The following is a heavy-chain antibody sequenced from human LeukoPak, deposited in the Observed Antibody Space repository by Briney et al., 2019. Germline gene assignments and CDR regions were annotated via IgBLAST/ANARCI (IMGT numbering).Heavy chain of an antibody. Sequence: GGSLRLSCPVSGFTFSGFWMSWLRQAPGKGLEWVASINSDGSGGYYADVVKGRFTISRDNAKNSLYLQMSNLRAEATAVYFCARGGGLDVWGQGATVTVSS. D-gene: IGHD3-16*01. CDR2: INSDGSGG. V-gene: IGHV3-7*03. CDR3: ARGGGLDV. CDR1: GFTFSGFW. J-gene: IGHJ6*02.